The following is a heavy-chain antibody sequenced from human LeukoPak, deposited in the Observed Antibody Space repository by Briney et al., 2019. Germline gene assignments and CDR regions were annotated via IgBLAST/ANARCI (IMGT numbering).Heavy chain of an antibody. Sequence: PSETLSLTCTVSGGSVSSGSYYWSWIRQPPGKGLEWVGYIYYSGSTTYNPSLKSRVTISVDTSKNQFSLQLSSVTAADTAVYYCARMYSNYFGYWGQGTLVTVSS. V-gene: IGHV4-61*01. CDR1: GGSVSSGSYY. J-gene: IGHJ4*02. CDR2: IYYSGST. CDR3: ARMYSNYFGY. D-gene: IGHD4-11*01.